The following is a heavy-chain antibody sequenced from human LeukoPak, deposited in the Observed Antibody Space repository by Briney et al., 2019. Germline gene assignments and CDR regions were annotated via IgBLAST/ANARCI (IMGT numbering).Heavy chain of an antibody. CDR3: TTLLSSYGRSPFDY. V-gene: IGHV3-53*01. J-gene: IGHJ4*02. D-gene: IGHD5-18*01. CDR2: IYSDNT. CDR1: GFTVSSNS. Sequence: GGSLRLSCTVSGFTVSSNSMSWVRQAPGKGLEWVSFIYSDNTHYSDSVKGRFTISRDNSKNNQYLQMNSLKTEDTAVYYCTTLLSSYGRSPFDYWGQGTLVTVSS.